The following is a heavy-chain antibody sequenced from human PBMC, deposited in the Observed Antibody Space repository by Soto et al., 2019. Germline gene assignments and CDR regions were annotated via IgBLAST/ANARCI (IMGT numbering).Heavy chain of an antibody. CDR2: ISSSSRIT. V-gene: IGHV3-48*02. CDR1: GFIFRSYS. J-gene: IGHJ6*02. Sequence: GGSLRLSCAASGFIFRSYSLNWVRQVPGKGLEWLSYISSSSRITYYADSVKGRFTVSRDNAKNSLYLQMNSLRDEDTAVYYCAKGRGGKTVANFGMDVWGQGVTVTVSS. CDR3: AKGRGGKTVANFGMDV. D-gene: IGHD3-16*01.